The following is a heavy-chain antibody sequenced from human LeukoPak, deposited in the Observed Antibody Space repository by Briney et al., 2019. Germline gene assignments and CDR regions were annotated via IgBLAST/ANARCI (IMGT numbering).Heavy chain of an antibody. J-gene: IGHJ4*02. V-gene: IGHV1-24*01. CDR3: ATDVVVTATTLFDY. CDR1: GYTLTELS. Sequence: ASVKVSCKVSGYTLTELSMHWVRQAPGKGLDWMGGFDPEDGETIYAQKFQGRVTMTEDTSTDTAYMELSSLRSEDTAVYYCATDVVVTATTLFDYWGQGTLVTVSS. CDR2: FDPEDGET. D-gene: IGHD2-21*02.